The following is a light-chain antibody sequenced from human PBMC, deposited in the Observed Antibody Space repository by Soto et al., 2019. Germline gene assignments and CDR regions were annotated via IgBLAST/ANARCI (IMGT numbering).Light chain of an antibody. CDR1: QSISTY. J-gene: IGKJ4*01. V-gene: IGKV3D-20*01. CDR2: DAS. CDR3: QQFSSYPLT. Sequence: EIVLTQSPATLSLSPGERATLSCRASQSISTYLAWYQQKPGQAPRPLIYDASYRATGSPDRFSGGGSGTDFTLTISRLEPEDFAVYYCQQFSSYPLTFGGGTKVDIK.